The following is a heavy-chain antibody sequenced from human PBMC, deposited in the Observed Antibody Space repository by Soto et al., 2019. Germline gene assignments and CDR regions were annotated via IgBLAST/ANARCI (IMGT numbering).Heavy chain of an antibody. V-gene: IGHV1-2*02. Sequence: QAHLVQSGAEVRKPGASVKVSCQALEHTSTIYYIHWVRQARGQGLERMGWINADSGDTTYAEDVRGRVTFTRDTSTSTFHMELNRFRLDDTAMYFCATRDYDILTGYLHIWGQGTLITVSS. CDR3: ATRDYDILTGYLHI. J-gene: IGHJ1*01. D-gene: IGHD3-9*01. CDR1: EHTSTIYY. CDR2: INADSGDT.